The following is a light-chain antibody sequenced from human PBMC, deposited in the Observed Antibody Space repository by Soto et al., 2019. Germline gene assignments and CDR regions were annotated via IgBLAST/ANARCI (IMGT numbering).Light chain of an antibody. CDR1: KIGGKS. J-gene: IGLJ2*01. CDR3: QVWDSSSDHVV. Sequence: SYELTQPPSVSVAPGQTARLTCGGDKIGGKSVHWYQQKPGQAPVLVVYDDNDRPSGIPERFSGSNSGNTATLTISRVEAGDEADYYCQVWDSSSDHVVFAGGTKLTVL. V-gene: IGLV3-21*02. CDR2: DDN.